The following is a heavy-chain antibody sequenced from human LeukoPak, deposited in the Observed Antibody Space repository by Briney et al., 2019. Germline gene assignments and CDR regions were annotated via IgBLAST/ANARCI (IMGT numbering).Heavy chain of an antibody. D-gene: IGHD3-22*01. V-gene: IGHV4-4*07. CDR3: ARSHYYDSSGYYLDY. Sequence: SETLSLTCTVSGGSISSYYWSWIRQPAGKGLEWIGCIYTSGSTNYNPSLKSRVTMSVDTSKNQFSLKLSSVTAADTAVYYCARSHYYDSSGYYLDYWGQGTLVTVSS. CDR1: GGSISSYY. CDR2: IYTSGST. J-gene: IGHJ4*02.